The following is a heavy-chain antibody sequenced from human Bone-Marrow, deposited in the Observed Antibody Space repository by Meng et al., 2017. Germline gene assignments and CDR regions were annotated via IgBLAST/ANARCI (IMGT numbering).Heavy chain of an antibody. CDR2: IDPGSGGT. CDR1: GYTFTAYW. V-gene: IGHV1-2*06. CDR3: ARAYGSGSYLRAYYFDY. Sequence: QVRLVQSGAEVKNPGASVKVSCKPSGYTFTAYWLHWVRQAPGQGLDWMGRIDPGSGGTQYAQNFQGRVTMTTDTSTSTAYMELSRLRSDDTAVYYCARAYGSGSYLRAYYFDYWGQGTLVTVSS. D-gene: IGHD3-10*01. J-gene: IGHJ4*02.